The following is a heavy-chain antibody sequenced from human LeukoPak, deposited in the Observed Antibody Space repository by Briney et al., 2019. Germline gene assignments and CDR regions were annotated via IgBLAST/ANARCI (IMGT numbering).Heavy chain of an antibody. CDR1: GFTSTNYA. CDR3: AKGAYDYIEIGYFDS. Sequence: GGSLRLSCAASGFTSTNYAMNWVRQAPGKGLEWVSVLIGSSGSTDYADSVKGRFTISRDNPKNTVFLQMNSLRAEDTAIYYCAKGAYDYIEIGYFDSWGQGTLVTVSS. D-gene: IGHD5-12*01. J-gene: IGHJ4*02. V-gene: IGHV3-23*01. CDR2: LIGSSGST.